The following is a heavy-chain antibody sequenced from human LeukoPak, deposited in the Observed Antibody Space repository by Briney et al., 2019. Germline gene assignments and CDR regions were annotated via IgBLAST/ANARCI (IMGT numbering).Heavy chain of an antibody. V-gene: IGHV3-30*18. CDR2: ISYDGSNK. Sequence: GRSLRLSCAASGFTFSSYGMHWVRQAPGKGLEWVAVISYDGSNKYYADFVKGRFTISRDNSKNTLYLQMNSLRAEDTAVYYCAKDLGVAAAVDYWGQGTLVTVSS. D-gene: IGHD6-13*01. CDR1: GFTFSSYG. CDR3: AKDLGVAAAVDY. J-gene: IGHJ4*02.